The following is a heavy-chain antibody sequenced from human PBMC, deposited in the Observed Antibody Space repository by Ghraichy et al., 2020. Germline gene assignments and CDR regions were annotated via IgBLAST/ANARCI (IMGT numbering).Heavy chain of an antibody. D-gene: IGHD2-15*01. CDR2: ISAYNGNT. Sequence: ASVKVSCKASGSTFTTYGISWLRQSPGQGLEWKGWISAYNGNTNYAQKLQGRVTMTTDTSTSTAYMELRSLRSDDTAVYYCARESVVVAARWFDPWGQGTLFTVSS. CDR3: ARESVVVAARWFDP. CDR1: GSTFTTYG. V-gene: IGHV1-18*04. J-gene: IGHJ5*02.